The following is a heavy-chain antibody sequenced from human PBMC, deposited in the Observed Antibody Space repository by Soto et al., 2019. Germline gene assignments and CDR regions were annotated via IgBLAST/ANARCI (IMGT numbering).Heavy chain of an antibody. CDR1: GGSISGYG. V-gene: IGHV4-4*07. Sequence: PLETLSLTWTVYGGSISGYGGSWLRKPAGKGLEWIGRIYTSGSTNYNPSLKSRVTMSVDTSKNQFSLKLSSVTAADTAVYYCARESLSPNDAFDIWGQGTMVTVSS. CDR3: ARESLSPNDAFDI. CDR2: IYTSGST. J-gene: IGHJ3*02.